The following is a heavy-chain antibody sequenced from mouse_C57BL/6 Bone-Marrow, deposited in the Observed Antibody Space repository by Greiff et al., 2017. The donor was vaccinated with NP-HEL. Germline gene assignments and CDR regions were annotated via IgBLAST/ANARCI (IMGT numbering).Heavy chain of an antibody. CDR2: IDPSDSYT. Sequence: QVQLKQPGAELVKPGASVKLSCKASGYTFTSYWMQWVKQRPGQGLEWIGEIDPSDSYTNYNQKFKGKATLTVDTSSSTAYMQLSSLTSEDSAVYYGARDGNYPYYFDYWGQGTTLTVSS. J-gene: IGHJ2*01. V-gene: IGHV1-50*01. CDR3: ARDGNYPYYFDY. D-gene: IGHD2-1*01. CDR1: GYTFTSYW.